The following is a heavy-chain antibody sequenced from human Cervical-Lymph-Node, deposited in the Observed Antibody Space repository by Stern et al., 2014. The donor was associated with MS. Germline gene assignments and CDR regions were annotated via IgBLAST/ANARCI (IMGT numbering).Heavy chain of an antibody. Sequence: VQLVQSGGGVIQPGGSLRLSCTASGFTVSRDYMTWVRQAPGKGLEWVSLITKVGIHFYTDSVKGRLPISRDDSKNTVYLHMTSLRAEDTAMYYCARDTSSPERSDWWGQGTLVTVSS. V-gene: IGHV3-53*01. J-gene: IGHJ4*02. CDR2: ITKVGIH. CDR1: GFTVSRDY. D-gene: IGHD1-1*01. CDR3: ARDTSSPERSDW.